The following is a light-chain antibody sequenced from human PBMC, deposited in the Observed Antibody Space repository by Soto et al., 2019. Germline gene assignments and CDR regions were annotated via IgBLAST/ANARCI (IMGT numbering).Light chain of an antibody. CDR3: LLDFSYFWA. V-gene: IGKV1-6*01. Sequence: AIQLTQSPSSLSASVGDRVTITCRASQDIRSALGWYQQKPGKVPKLLIYAASTLQSGVPSRFSGSGSGTDFTLTIRSMQTEDFANYYCLLDFSYFWAFGQGTKVDIK. CDR1: QDIRSA. CDR2: AAS. J-gene: IGKJ1*01.